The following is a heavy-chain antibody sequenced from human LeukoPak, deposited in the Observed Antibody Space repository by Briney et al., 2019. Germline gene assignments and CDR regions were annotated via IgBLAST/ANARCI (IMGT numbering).Heavy chain of an antibody. V-gene: IGHV3-7*01. J-gene: IGHJ4*02. CDR2: IKQDGSEK. D-gene: IGHD4-23*01. CDR3: ANPIVVTPSKADY. Sequence: PGGSLRLSCAASGFTFSSYWMSWVRQAPGKGLEWVANIKQDGSEKYYVDSVKGRFTISRDNAKNSLYLQMNSLRAEDTAVYYCANPIVVTPSKADYWGQGTLVTVSS. CDR1: GFTFSSYW.